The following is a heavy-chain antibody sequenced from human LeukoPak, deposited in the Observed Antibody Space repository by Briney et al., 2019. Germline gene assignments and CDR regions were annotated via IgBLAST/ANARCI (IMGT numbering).Heavy chain of an antibody. Sequence: GGSLRLSCAASGFTFSSYEMNWVRQASGKGREWVSYISSSGSTIYYADSVKGRFTISRDNAKNSLYLQANSLRAEDTAVYYCAELGITMIGGVWGKGTTVTISS. J-gene: IGHJ6*04. CDR3: AELGITMIGGV. CDR2: ISSSGSTI. CDR1: GFTFSSYE. D-gene: IGHD3-10*02. V-gene: IGHV3-48*03.